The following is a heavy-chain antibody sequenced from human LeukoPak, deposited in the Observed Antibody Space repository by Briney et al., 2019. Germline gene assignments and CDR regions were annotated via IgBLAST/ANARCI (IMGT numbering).Heavy chain of an antibody. CDR1: GFTFSSYA. Sequence: PGGSLRLSCAASGFTFSSYAMHWVRQAPGKGLEWVAVISYDGSNKYYADSVKGRFTISRDNSKNTLYLQMNSLRAEDTAVYYCASLYYYGSGSYSPWFDPWGQGTLVTVSS. V-gene: IGHV3-30*04. CDR2: ISYDGSNK. J-gene: IGHJ5*02. D-gene: IGHD3-10*01. CDR3: ASLYYYGSGSYSPWFDP.